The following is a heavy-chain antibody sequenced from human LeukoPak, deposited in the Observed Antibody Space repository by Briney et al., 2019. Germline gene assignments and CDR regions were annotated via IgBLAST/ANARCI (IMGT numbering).Heavy chain of an antibody. CDR1: GGSISSSNW. CDR3: ARRPSGYYYDSSGYIAGYYFDY. V-gene: IGHV4-4*02. Sequence: PSGTLSLTCAVSGGSISSSNWWSWVRQPPGKGLEWIGEIYHSGSTNYNPSLKSRVTISVDKSKNQFSLKLSSVTAADTAVYYCARRPSGYYYDSSGYIAGYYFDYWGQGTLVTVSS. J-gene: IGHJ4*02. D-gene: IGHD3-22*01. CDR2: IYHSGST.